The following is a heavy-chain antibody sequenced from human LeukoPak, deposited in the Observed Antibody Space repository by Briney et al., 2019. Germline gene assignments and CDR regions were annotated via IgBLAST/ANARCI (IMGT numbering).Heavy chain of an antibody. CDR1: GGSFSGYY. D-gene: IGHD2-2*01. Sequence: SETLSLTCAVYGGSFSGYYWSWIRQPPGKGLEWIGEINHSGSTNYNPSLKSRVTISVDTSKNQFSLKLSSVTAADTAVYYCARLIGYQLLFGAYYFDYWGQGTLVTVSS. V-gene: IGHV4-34*01. CDR3: ARLIGYQLLFGAYYFDY. CDR2: INHSGST. J-gene: IGHJ4*02.